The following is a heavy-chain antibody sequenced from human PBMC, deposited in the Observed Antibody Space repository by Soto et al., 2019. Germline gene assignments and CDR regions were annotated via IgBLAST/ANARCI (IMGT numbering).Heavy chain of an antibody. Sequence: EVQLLESGGGLVQPGGSLRLSCAASGFTFSSYAMSWVRQAPGKGLEWVSAISGSGGSTYYADSVKGRFTISRDNSKNTLYLQMNSLSAEDTAVYYCAKDRRDPRYYYYYMDVWGKGTTVTVSS. CDR2: ISGSGGST. V-gene: IGHV3-23*01. J-gene: IGHJ6*03. CDR1: GFTFSSYA. CDR3: AKDRRDPRYYYYYMDV.